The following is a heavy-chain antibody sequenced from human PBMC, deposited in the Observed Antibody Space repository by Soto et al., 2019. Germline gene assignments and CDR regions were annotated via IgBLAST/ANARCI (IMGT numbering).Heavy chain of an antibody. V-gene: IGHV3-7*03. J-gene: IGHJ4*02. CDR1: GFTFSSYW. Sequence: EVQLVESGGGLVQPGGSLRISCAASGFTFSSYWMSWVRQAPGKGLEWVANIKQDGSEKYYVDSVKGRFTISRDNAKNSLYLQMNSLRAEDTAVYYCARGYCSSTSCYPGFDYWGQGTLVTVSS. D-gene: IGHD2-2*01. CDR2: IKQDGSEK. CDR3: ARGYCSSTSCYPGFDY.